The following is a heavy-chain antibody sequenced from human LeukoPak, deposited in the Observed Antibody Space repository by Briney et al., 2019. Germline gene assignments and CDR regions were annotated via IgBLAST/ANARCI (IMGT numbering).Heavy chain of an antibody. V-gene: IGHV1-69*13. J-gene: IGHJ6*02. CDR3: ARGDILTGSYYYYGMDV. CDR2: IIPIFGTA. D-gene: IGHD3-9*01. Sequence: GASVKVSCKASGGTFSSYAISWVRQAPGQGLEWMGGIIPIFGTANYAQKFQGRVTITADESTSTAYMELSSLRSEDTAVYYCARGDILTGSYYYYGMDVWGQGTTVTVSS. CDR1: GGTFSSYA.